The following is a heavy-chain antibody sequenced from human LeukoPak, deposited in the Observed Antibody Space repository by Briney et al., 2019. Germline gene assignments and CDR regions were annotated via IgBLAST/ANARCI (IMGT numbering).Heavy chain of an antibody. Sequence: GGSLRLSCVPSGITFSNYAVSWVRQAPEKGLDWVSVISGSAHKIRYADSVKGRFTISRDNSENIVYLQMNNLRAEDTAVYYCAGRVTGYSSGYVYWGQGTLVTVSS. CDR2: ISGSAHKI. D-gene: IGHD5-18*01. V-gene: IGHV3-23*01. CDR3: AGRVTGYSSGYVY. CDR1: GITFSNYA. J-gene: IGHJ4*02.